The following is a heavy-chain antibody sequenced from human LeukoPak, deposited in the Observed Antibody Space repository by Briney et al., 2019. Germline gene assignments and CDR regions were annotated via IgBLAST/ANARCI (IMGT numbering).Heavy chain of an antibody. J-gene: IGHJ6*03. CDR3: ARRKGDRDRFPYYYYMDV. V-gene: IGHV4-34*01. D-gene: IGHD2-21*02. CDR2: ISHFGST. Sequence: PSETLSLTCAIYGGSFSGYSWTWIRQPPGKGLEWIGEISHFGSTKYIPSLESRVNLSLDTSKNQFSLELSSVTAADTAIYYCARRKGDRDRFPYYYYMDVWGKGTTVTISS. CDR1: GGSFSGYS.